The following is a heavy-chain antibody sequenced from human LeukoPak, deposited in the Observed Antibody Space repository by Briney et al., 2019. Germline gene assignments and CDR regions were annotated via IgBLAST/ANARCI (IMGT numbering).Heavy chain of an antibody. CDR2: IYYSGST. D-gene: IGHD3-22*01. J-gene: IGHJ3*02. CDR1: GDSISSYY. V-gene: IGHV4-59*06. CDR3: ARDNPDSSGYYYGAFDI. Sequence: SETVSLTCTVSGDSISSYYWSWIHQHPGKGLEWIGYIYYSGSTYYNPSLKSRVTISVDTSKNQFSLKLSSVTAADTAVHYCARDNPDSSGYYYGAFDIWGQGTMVTVSS.